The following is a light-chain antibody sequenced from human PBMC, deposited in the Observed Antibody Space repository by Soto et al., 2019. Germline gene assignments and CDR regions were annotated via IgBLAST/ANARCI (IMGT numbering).Light chain of an antibody. Sequence: EIVLTPSPGTLSFSPVERATLSCMASQSVSSSYLAWYQQKPGQAPRLLIYGASSRATGIPARFSGSGSGTEFTLTIRSLQSEDFAVYYCQQYKNWPPITCGQGKRRGIK. CDR2: GAS. J-gene: IGKJ5*01. V-gene: IGKV3-15*01. CDR1: QSVSSSY. CDR3: QQYKNWPPIT.